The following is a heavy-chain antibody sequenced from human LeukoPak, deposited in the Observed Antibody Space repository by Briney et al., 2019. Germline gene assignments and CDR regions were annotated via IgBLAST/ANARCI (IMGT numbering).Heavy chain of an antibody. V-gene: IGHV1-18*01. CDR2: ISAYNGNT. CDR3: ASSIVGAPFDY. J-gene: IGHJ4*02. D-gene: IGHD1-26*01. CDR1: GYTFTSYG. Sequence: ASVKVSCKASGYTFTSYGITWVRQAPGQGLEWMGWISAYNGNTNYAQKLQGRITMTTDTSTSTAYMELRSLRSDDTAVYYCASSIVGAPFDYWGQGTLVTVSS.